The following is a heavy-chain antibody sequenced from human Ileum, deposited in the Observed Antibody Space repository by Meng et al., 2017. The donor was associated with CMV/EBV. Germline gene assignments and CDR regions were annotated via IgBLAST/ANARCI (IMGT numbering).Heavy chain of an antibody. CDR1: GFTFSSYW. J-gene: IGHJ4*02. Sequence: GESLKISCKASGFTFSSYWMHWVRQAPGKGLVWVARINNDGSSATYADPVKGRVTITRDNARDTLYLQMSSLRAEDTAVYYCARGGGNTRFDYWGQGTLVTVSS. D-gene: IGHD3-16*01. CDR2: INNDGSSA. CDR3: ARGGGNTRFDY. V-gene: IGHV3-74*01.